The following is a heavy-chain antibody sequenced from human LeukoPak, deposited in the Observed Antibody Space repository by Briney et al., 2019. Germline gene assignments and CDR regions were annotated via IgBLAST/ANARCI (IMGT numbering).Heavy chain of an antibody. CDR3: ARDLPLEQQLAEGYGMDV. CDR2: ISGSGGST. D-gene: IGHD6-13*01. V-gene: IGHV3-23*01. J-gene: IGHJ6*02. Sequence: QSGGSLRLSCAASGSTFSSYAMSWVRQAPGKGLEWVSAISGSGGSTYYADSVKGRFTISRDNSKNTLYLQMNSLRAEDTAGYYCARDLPLEQQLAEGYGMDVWGQGTTVTVSS. CDR1: GSTFSSYA.